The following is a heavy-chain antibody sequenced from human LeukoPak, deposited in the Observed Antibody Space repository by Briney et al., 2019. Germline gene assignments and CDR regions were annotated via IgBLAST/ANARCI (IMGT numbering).Heavy chain of an antibody. V-gene: IGHV3-9*01. J-gene: IGHJ4*02. CDR3: AKGYCSSTSCHFDY. Sequence: GGSLRLSCAASGFTFDDYAMHWVRQAPGKGLEWVSGISWNSGSIGYADSVKGRFTISRYNAKNSLYLQMNSLRAEDTALYYRAKGYCSSTSCHFDYWGQGTLVTVSS. CDR2: ISWNSGSI. D-gene: IGHD2-2*01. CDR1: GFTFDDYA.